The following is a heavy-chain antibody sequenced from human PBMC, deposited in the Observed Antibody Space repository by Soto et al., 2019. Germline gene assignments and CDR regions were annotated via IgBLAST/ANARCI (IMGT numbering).Heavy chain of an antibody. CDR2: FDPEDGET. V-gene: IGHV1-24*01. J-gene: IGHJ4*01. D-gene: IGHD2-15*01. Sequence: ASVKVSCKGSGYTLTELSMHWVRQAPGKGLEWIEGFDPEDGETIYAQKFQGRVTMTRDTSTSTVYMELSSLRSEDTALYYFAIVYCSGGSCYSIDYWFQGSLDTVSS. CDR3: AIVYCSGGSCYSIDY. CDR1: GYTLTELS.